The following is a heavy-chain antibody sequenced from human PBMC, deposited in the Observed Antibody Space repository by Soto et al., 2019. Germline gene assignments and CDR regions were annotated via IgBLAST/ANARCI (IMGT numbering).Heavy chain of an antibody. Sequence: ASVKVSCKASGYTFTSYGISWVRQAPGQGLEWMGWVSAYNGNTNYAQKLQGRVTMTTDTSTSTAYMELRSLRSDDTAVYYCATSRGTWGSYRPSYDYWGQGTLVTVSS. CDR2: VSAYNGNT. V-gene: IGHV1-18*01. J-gene: IGHJ4*02. CDR3: ATSRGTWGSYRPSYDY. CDR1: GYTFTSYG. D-gene: IGHD3-16*02.